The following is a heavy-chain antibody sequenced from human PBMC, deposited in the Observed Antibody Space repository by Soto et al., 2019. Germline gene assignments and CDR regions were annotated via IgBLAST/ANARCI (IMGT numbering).Heavy chain of an antibody. J-gene: IGHJ4*02. CDR3: ARTRFHYALW. CDR2: ISSSGGAT. D-gene: IGHD3-16*01. Sequence: GGSLRLSCAVPGFSFSDYFMSWIRQVPGKGLEWVAYISSSGGATFYADSVKGRFTISRDNAKDSLYLQINSVRAGDTAVYFCARTRFHYALWWGQGTQVTVSS. CDR1: GFSFSDYF. V-gene: IGHV3-11*01.